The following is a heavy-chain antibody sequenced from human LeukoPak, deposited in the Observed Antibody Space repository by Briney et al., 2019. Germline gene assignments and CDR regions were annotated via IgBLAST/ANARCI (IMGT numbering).Heavy chain of an antibody. CDR1: GFSISSGSYY. D-gene: IGHD1-26*01. V-gene: IGHV4-61*02. CDR3: ARGLNSGSYGN. Sequence: SETLSLTCTVSGFSISSGSYYWRWIRQPAGKGLEWIGRIYTSGSTNYNPSLKSRVTISVDTSKNQFSLKLSSVTAADTAVYYCARGLNSGSYGNWGQGTLVTVSS. J-gene: IGHJ4*02. CDR2: IYTSGST.